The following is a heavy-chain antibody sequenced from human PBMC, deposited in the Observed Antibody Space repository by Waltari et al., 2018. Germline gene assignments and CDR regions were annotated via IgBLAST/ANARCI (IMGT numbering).Heavy chain of an antibody. D-gene: IGHD6-19*01. CDR3: ARSGWLDY. Sequence: QVQLVQSGAEVKKPGASVQASCKDSGYTFSSYVMHWVRQAPGQRLEWMEWINAANTNTKYSQKFQGRVTITRDTSASTAYMELSSLTSEDTAVYYCARSGWLDYWGQGTLVTVSS. CDR2: INAANTNT. CDR1: GYTFSSYV. V-gene: IGHV1-3*01. J-gene: IGHJ4*02.